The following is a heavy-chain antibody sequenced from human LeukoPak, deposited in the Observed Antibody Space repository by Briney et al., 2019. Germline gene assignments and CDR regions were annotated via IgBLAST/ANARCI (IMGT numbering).Heavy chain of an antibody. Sequence: GGSLRLSCATSGFPFSNYWMTWVRQAPGRCLEWVANIKRDGSEQFYVDSVKGRFTISRDNAKNSLYLQMNSLRAEDTAVYYCARDGDSFDFWGQGTLVTVSS. CDR1: GFPFSNYW. CDR3: ARDGDSFDF. D-gene: IGHD3-3*01. J-gene: IGHJ4*02. V-gene: IGHV3-7*01. CDR2: IKRDGSEQ.